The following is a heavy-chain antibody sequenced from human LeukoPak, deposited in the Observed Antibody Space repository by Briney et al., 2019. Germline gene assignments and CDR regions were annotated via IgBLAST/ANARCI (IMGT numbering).Heavy chain of an antibody. CDR2: IYHTGSA. D-gene: IGHD1-20*01. CDR1: GYSISRGYF. V-gene: IGHV4-38-2*01. Sequence: SETLSFTCGVSGYSISRGYFWAWVRPSPGKGLEWIATIYHTGSAYYNPSLESRVTISADTSKNEFSLNLKSVTAADTAVYFCARAGWIITSAIDYWGQGTLVTVSS. J-gene: IGHJ4*02. CDR3: ARAGWIITSAIDY.